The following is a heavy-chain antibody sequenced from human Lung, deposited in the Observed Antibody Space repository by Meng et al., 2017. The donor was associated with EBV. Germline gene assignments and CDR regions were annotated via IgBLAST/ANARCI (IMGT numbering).Heavy chain of an antibody. CDR2: TNENGGIT. D-gene: IGHD2-21*01. CDR3: SRDLAGAYDN. Sequence: EVQLGESGGGSVQRGGSLILSCAASGFTCSRYWMHWVRQAPGKGLVWISRTNENGGITTYADYVKGRFTISRDNTRNILFLQMNNLRAEDTGLYFCSRDLAGAYDNWGQGTLVTVS. CDR1: GFTCSRYW. V-gene: IGHV3-74*01. J-gene: IGHJ4*02.